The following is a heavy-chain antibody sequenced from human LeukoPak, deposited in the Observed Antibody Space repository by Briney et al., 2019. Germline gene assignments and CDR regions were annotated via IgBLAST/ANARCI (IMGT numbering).Heavy chain of an antibody. CDR2: IIPIFGTA. J-gene: IGHJ4*02. CDR1: GGTFSSYA. Sequence: SVKVSCKASGGTFSSYAISWVRQAPGQGLEWMGGIIPIFGTANYAQKFQGRVTITADESTSTAYMELSSLRSEDTAVYYCARDIRPSVLGYDFWSGYSRALDYWGQGTLVTVSS. CDR3: ARDIRPSVLGYDFWSGYSRALDY. D-gene: IGHD3-3*01. V-gene: IGHV1-69*01.